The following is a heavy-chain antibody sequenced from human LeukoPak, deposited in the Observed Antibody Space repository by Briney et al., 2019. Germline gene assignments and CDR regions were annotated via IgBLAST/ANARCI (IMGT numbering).Heavy chain of an antibody. Sequence: SETLSLTCDVFGGSFTDYFWTWIRQSPGKGLEGIGEINDYTANTNYNPSLNSRVSISLEKSKNQFSLELRSVTAADTAVYYCARGRIAKIVVVHSFHYGMDVWGQGTTVTVSS. D-gene: IGHD3-22*01. V-gene: IGHV4-34*01. J-gene: IGHJ6*02. CDR3: ARGRIAKIVVVHSFHYGMDV. CDR1: GGSFTDYF. CDR2: INDYTANT.